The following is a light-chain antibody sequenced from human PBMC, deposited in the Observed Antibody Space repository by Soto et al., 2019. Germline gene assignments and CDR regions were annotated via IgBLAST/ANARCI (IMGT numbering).Light chain of an antibody. CDR2: KAS. V-gene: IGKV1-5*03. CDR1: HSISNW. Sequence: DIQMTQSPATLSASVGDRVTITCRASHSISNWLAWYQQKPGKAPNLLIYKASSLQTGVPSRFRGSGSGTEFILTIFSLQPEDFAVYYCQQNNSYPLTFGGGTKVETK. J-gene: IGKJ4*01. CDR3: QQNNSYPLT.